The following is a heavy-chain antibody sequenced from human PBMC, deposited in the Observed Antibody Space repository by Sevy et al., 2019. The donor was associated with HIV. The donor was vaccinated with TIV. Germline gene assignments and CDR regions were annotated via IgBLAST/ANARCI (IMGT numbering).Heavy chain of an antibody. Sequence: GGSLRLSCAASGFTFSSYAMSWVRQAPGKGLEWVSAISGSGGSTYYADSVKGRFTISRDNSKNTLYLQMNSLRAEDTAVYYCAKDNYYDSSGYLRDAFDIWGQGTKVTV. CDR3: AKDNYYDSSGYLRDAFDI. CDR1: GFTFSSYA. J-gene: IGHJ3*02. CDR2: ISGSGGST. V-gene: IGHV3-23*01. D-gene: IGHD3-22*01.